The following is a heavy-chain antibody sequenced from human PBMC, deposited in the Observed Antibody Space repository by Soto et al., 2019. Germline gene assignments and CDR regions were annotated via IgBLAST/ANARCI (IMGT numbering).Heavy chain of an antibody. CDR1: GYTFTGYY. J-gene: IGHJ4*02. Sequence: ASVKVSCKASGYTFTGYYMHWVRQAPGQGLEWMGWINPNSGGTNYAQKFQGRVTITADKSTSTAYMELSSLRSEDTAVYYCARDVDTAMINWGQGTLVTVSS. D-gene: IGHD5-18*01. CDR2: INPNSGGT. CDR3: ARDVDTAMIN. V-gene: IGHV1-2*02.